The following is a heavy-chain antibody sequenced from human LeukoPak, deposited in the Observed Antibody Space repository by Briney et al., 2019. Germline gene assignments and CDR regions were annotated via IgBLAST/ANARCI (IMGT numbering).Heavy chain of an antibody. V-gene: IGHV1-69*04. Sequence: SVKVSCKASGGTFSSYAISWVRQAPGQGLEWMGRIIPILGIANYAQKFQGRVTITADKSTSTAYMELSSLGSEDTAVYYCARGKEIVVDGMDVWGQGTTVTVSS. J-gene: IGHJ6*02. CDR3: ARGKEIVVDGMDV. CDR2: IIPILGIA. CDR1: GGTFSSYA. D-gene: IGHD3-22*01.